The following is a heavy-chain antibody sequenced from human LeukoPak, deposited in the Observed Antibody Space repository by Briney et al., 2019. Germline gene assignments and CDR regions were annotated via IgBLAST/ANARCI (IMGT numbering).Heavy chain of an antibody. Sequence: GGSLRLSCAASGFTVSSNYMNWVRQAPGKGLEWVSVIYSGGSTYYADSVKGRFTISRDSSKNTLYLQMNSLRAEDTAVYYCARGGVSRSLDYWGQGTLVTASS. V-gene: IGHV3-66*01. D-gene: IGHD3-16*01. J-gene: IGHJ4*02. CDR3: ARGGVSRSLDY. CDR2: IYSGGST. CDR1: GFTVSSNY.